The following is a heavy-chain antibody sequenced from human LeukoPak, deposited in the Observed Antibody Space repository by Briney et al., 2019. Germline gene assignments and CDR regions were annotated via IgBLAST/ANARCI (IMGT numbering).Heavy chain of an antibody. V-gene: IGHV3-23*01. D-gene: IGHD6-19*01. CDR3: AKDPGIGVAPHGDY. Sequence: GPSLSPSCAPSAFTVISYATSWVRPPPGKGLELVTSISGSGGSTYYADSVKGRFTISRDNSKNTLYLQMNSLRAEDTAVYYCAKDPGIGVAPHGDYWGQGTLVTVSS. CDR1: AFTVISYA. J-gene: IGHJ4*02. CDR2: ISGSGGST.